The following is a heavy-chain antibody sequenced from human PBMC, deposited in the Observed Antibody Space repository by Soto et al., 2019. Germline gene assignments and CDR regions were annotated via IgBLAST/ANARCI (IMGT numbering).Heavy chain of an antibody. D-gene: IGHD2-21*01. J-gene: IGHJ5*02. Sequence: PSETLSLTCTVSGDSITSYKWNWLRQPPGKALEWIGYVYSSGSTNYNPSLKSRVTISVDTSRNQFSLKVNSVTAADTAVYYCARRAVVAVTGSLDNWLDPWGQGILVTVS. V-gene: IGHV4-59*01. CDR3: ARRAVVAVTGSLDNWLDP. CDR2: VYSSGST. CDR1: GDSITSYK.